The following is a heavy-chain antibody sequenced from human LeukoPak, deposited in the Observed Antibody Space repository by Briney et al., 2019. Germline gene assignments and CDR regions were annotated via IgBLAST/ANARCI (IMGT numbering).Heavy chain of an antibody. CDR3: ARGVSPPIAYYDFWSGYYTGPSNWFDP. CDR2: INHSGST. J-gene: IGHJ5*02. V-gene: IGHV4-34*01. D-gene: IGHD3-3*01. Sequence: SETLSLTCAVYGGSFSGYYWSWIRQPPGKGLEWIGEINHSGSTNYNPSLESRVTISVDTSKNQFSLKPSSVTAADTAVYYCARGVSPPIAYYDFWSGYYTGPSNWFDPWGQGTLVTVSS. CDR1: GGSFSGYY.